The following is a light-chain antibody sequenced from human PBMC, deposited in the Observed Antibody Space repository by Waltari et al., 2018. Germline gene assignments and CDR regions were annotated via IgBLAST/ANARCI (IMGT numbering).Light chain of an antibody. J-gene: IGKJ4*01. CDR1: QSVSSF. CDR3: QQRSNWPSLS. V-gene: IGKV3-11*01. CDR2: DAS. Sequence: EIVLTQSPATLSLSPGERATLSCRASQSVSSFLAWFQQKPGQAPRLLIFDASKRATDIPAMFSATGSGTYFTLTISSLEPEDFAVYYCQQRSNWPSLSFGGGTKVEIK.